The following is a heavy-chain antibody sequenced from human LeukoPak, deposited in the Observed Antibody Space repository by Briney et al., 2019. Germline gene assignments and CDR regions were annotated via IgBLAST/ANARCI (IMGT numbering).Heavy chain of an antibody. CDR1: GGSFSGYY. CDR3: ARQLERGWFDP. V-gene: IGHV4-4*09. D-gene: IGHD6-6*01. J-gene: IGHJ5*02. Sequence: SETLSLTCAVYGGSFSGYYWSWIRQPPGKGLEWIGYIYTSGSTNYNPSLKSRVTISVDTSKNQFSLKLSSVTAADTAVYYCARQLERGWFDPWGQGTLVTVSS. CDR2: IYTSGST.